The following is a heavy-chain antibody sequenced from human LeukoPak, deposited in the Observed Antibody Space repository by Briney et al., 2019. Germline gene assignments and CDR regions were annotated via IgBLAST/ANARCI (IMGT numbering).Heavy chain of an antibody. V-gene: IGHV3-23*02. CDR1: GFTFSNYA. J-gene: IGHJ4*02. CDR2: ITGNALHT. Sequence: GGSLRLSCAASGFTFSNYAMSWVRQAPGKGLEWVSSITGNALHTYHEDFINGRFTISRDDSKNTLYLHLSSLRVEDTDVYYCAKLQDFYDNSGYSYFDNWGQGTLVTVSS. CDR3: AKLQDFYDNSGYSYFDN. D-gene: IGHD3-22*01.